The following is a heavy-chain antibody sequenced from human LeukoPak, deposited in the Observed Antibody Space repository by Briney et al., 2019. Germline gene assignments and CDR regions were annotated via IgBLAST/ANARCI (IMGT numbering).Heavy chain of an antibody. J-gene: IGHJ4*02. V-gene: IGHV3-23*01. CDR1: GFTFSSYA. D-gene: IGHD6-19*01. CDR2: ISGSGGNT. CDR3: ARVRYDSGWYDY. Sequence: QAGGSLRLSCAASGFTFSSYAMSWVRQAPGKGLEWVSAISGSGGNTYYADSVKGRFTISRDNSKNTLYLQMNSLRAEDAAVYYCARVRYDSGWYDYWGQGAQVIVSS.